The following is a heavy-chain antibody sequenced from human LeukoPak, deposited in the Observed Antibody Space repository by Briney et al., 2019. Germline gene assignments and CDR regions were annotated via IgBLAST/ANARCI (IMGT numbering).Heavy chain of an antibody. CDR1: GFTVSTNY. CDR2: VYSGGST. Sequence: GGSLSLSCAALGFTVSTNYMSWARQAPGKGLEWVSVVYSGGSTHYADSVKGRFTISRDNSKNTLYLQMNRLRGEDTAVYYCARGYLREPFDSWGQGTLVIVSS. J-gene: IGHJ4*02. D-gene: IGHD1-14*01. V-gene: IGHV3-53*01. CDR3: ARGYLREPFDS.